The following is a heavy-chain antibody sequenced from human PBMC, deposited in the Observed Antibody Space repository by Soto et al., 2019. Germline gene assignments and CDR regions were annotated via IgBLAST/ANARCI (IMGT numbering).Heavy chain of an antibody. D-gene: IGHD2-2*01. CDR3: AADPYCTITRCLYYFDY. J-gene: IGHJ4*02. Sequence: ASVKVSCKASGFTFTNSAVQWVRQARGQRLEWVGWIVVGSGNTNYAQKFQGRVTITRDMSTNTAYMELSSLRSEDTAVYYCAADPYCTITRCLYYFDYWGQGTLVTVSS. CDR1: GFTFTNSA. CDR2: IVVGSGNT. V-gene: IGHV1-58*01.